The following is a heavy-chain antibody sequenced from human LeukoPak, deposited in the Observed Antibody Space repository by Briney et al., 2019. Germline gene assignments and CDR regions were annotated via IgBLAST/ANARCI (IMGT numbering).Heavy chain of an antibody. Sequence: GGSLRLSCAASGFTFSSYAMSWVRHAPGKGLEWVSAIIGIGGSTNFADSVKGRFTISRDNSKNTLNLQMNTLRAEDTARYHCAKAVIFDRTDYVYPFDRWGQGTMLTVSS. CDR3: AKAVIFDRTDYVYPFDR. CDR2: IIGIGGST. J-gene: IGHJ4*02. V-gene: IGHV3-23*01. D-gene: IGHD3-10*02. CDR1: GFTFSSYA.